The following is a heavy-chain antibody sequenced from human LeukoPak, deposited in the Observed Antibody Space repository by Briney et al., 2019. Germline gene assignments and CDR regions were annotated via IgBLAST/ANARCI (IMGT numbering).Heavy chain of an antibody. CDR2: VDPEDGET. V-gene: IGHV1-69-2*01. CDR1: GYTFTDYY. CDR3: ATEGLAVELSLFY. J-gene: IGHJ4*02. Sequence: ASVKVSCKASGYTFTDYYMHWVQQAPGKGLEWMGRVDPEDGETIYAEKFQGRVTITADTSTDTAYMELSSLRSEDTAVYYCATEGLAVELSLFYWGQGTLVTVSS. D-gene: IGHD3-16*02.